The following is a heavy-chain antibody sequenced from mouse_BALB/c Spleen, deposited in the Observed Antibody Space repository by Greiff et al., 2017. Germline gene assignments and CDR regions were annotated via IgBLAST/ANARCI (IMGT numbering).Heavy chain of an antibody. Sequence: EVQVVESGGGLVKPGGSLKLSCAASGFSFSSYTMSWVRQTPEKRLVWVATISSGGSYTYYPDSVKGRFTISRDNAKNTLYLQMSSLKSEDTAMYYCTNDGYYQAWFAYWGQGTLVTVSA. J-gene: IGHJ3*01. CDR2: ISSGGSYT. V-gene: IGHV5-6-4*01. CDR1: GFSFSSYT. D-gene: IGHD2-3*01. CDR3: TNDGYYQAWFAY.